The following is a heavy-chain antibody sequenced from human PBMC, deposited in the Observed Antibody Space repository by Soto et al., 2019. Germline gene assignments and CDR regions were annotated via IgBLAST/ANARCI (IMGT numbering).Heavy chain of an antibody. CDR2: IYYSGST. J-gene: IGHJ4*02. CDR1: GGSIISGDYY. V-gene: IGHV4-30-4*01. D-gene: IGHD1-1*01. CDR3: ARVEMATTCFDY. Sequence: PSETLSLTCTVSGGSIISGDYYWSWLRQPPGKGLEWIGYIYYSGSTYYNPSLKSRVTISVDTSKNQFSLKLSSVTAADTAVYYCARVEMATTCFDYWGQGTLVTVSS.